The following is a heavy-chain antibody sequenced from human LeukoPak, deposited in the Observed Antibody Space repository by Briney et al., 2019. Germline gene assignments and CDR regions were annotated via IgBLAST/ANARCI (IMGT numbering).Heavy chain of an antibody. Sequence: PSETLSLTCSVSGGSLSSYYWSWIRQPAGKGLDWIGRIYTSGSTNYNPSLRSRVTMSVDTSKNQFSLKLSFVTAADTAVYYCVRASYYYYMDVWGKGTTVTVSS. V-gene: IGHV4-4*07. CDR2: IYTSGST. CDR1: GGSLSSYY. J-gene: IGHJ6*03. CDR3: VRASYYYYMDV.